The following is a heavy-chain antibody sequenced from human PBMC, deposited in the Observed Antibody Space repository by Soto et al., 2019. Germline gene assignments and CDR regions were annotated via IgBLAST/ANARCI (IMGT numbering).Heavy chain of an antibody. CDR1: GFTFDTYG. D-gene: IGHD1-1*01. CDR3: ARVTPGNNLYYFSGLDF. J-gene: IGHJ6*02. Sequence: PGGSLRLSCVASGFTFDTYGIHWVRQAPGKGLQWVALISYEGSNTYYADSVRGRFTISRDNSKNTLYLQMNTLRPEDTGLYYCARVTPGNNLYYFSGLDFWGQGTSVNVSS. V-gene: IGHV3-30-3*01. CDR2: ISYEGSNT.